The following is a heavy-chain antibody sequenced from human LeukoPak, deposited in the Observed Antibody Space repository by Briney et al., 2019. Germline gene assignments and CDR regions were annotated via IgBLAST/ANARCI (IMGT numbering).Heavy chain of an antibody. CDR2: IYSGGST. CDR1: GFTVSSNY. D-gene: IGHD2-21*02. J-gene: IGHJ4*02. Sequence: PGGSLRLSCAASGFTVSSNYMSWVRQAPGKGLEWVSVIYSGGSTYYADSVKGRFTISRDNSKNTLYLQMNSLRAEDTAVYYCARDTASTRFDYWGQGTLVTVSS. V-gene: IGHV3-66*01. CDR3: ARDTASTRFDY.